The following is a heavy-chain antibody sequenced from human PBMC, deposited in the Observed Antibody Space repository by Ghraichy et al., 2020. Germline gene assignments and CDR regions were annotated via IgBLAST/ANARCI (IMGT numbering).Heavy chain of an antibody. J-gene: IGHJ6*02. CDR2: VGGNGVTT. Sequence: GESLNISCAASGFTYSSYAVSWVRQAPGKGLEWVSVVGGNGVTTYYADSLRGRFSTSRDNSKNTLYLQMNSLRAEDTAVYYCAKVIATRPHYYYAMDVWGQGTTVTVSS. CDR3: AKVIATRPHYYYAMDV. V-gene: IGHV3-23*01. D-gene: IGHD6-6*01. CDR1: GFTYSSYA.